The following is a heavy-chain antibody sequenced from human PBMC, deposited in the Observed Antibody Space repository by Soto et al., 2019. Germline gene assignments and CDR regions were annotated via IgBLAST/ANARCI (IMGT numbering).Heavy chain of an antibody. J-gene: IGHJ4*02. CDR1: GFTFSDYA. CDR3: ARGTDYYPY. V-gene: IGHV3-11*01. Sequence: QVQLVQSGGALVTPGGSLRLSCAASGFTFSDYAMNWIRQAPGRGLEWISYIGHRGSTVYYADSVKGRFTISRDNARKSLFLQMNILRVEDTAVYYCARGTDYYPYWGQGSLVTVSS. CDR2: IGHRGSTV.